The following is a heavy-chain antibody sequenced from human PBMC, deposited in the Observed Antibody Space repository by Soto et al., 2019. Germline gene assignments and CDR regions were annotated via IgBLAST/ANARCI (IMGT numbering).Heavy chain of an antibody. Sequence: ASVKVSCKASGYTFTSYGISWVRQAPGQGLEWMGWISAYNGNTNYAQKLQGRVTMTTDTSTSTAYMELRSLRYDDTAVYYCARFRNYDSSGYQPFWYYYGMDVWGQGNTVTVSS. V-gene: IGHV1-18*01. CDR1: GYTFTSYG. J-gene: IGHJ6*02. CDR2: ISAYNGNT. CDR3: ARFRNYDSSGYQPFWYYYGMDV. D-gene: IGHD3-22*01.